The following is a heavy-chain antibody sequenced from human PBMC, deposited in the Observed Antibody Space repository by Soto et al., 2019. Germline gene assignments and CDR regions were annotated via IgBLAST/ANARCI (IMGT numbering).Heavy chain of an antibody. V-gene: IGHV1-69*06. J-gene: IGHJ6*02. D-gene: IGHD1-26*01. Sequence: QVQLVQSGAEVKKPGSSVKVSCKASGGTFSSYAISWVRQAPGQGLEWLGGIIPIFGTANYAQKFQGRVTITADKSTSTAYMELSSLRSEDTAVYYCARHVVGASDYDYGMDVWGQGTTVTVSS. CDR2: IIPIFGTA. CDR3: ARHVVGASDYDYGMDV. CDR1: GGTFSSYA.